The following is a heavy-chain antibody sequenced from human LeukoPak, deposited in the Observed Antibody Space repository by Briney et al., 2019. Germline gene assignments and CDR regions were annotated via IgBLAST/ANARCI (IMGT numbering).Heavy chain of an antibody. V-gene: IGHV3-20*04. Sequence: GGSLRLSCAASGFRFDDYGMTWVRHAPGKGLEWVSGINWNGIRTTYADSVKGRFTISRDNAKNSLYLQMDSLRAEDTAFYYCARAPLTRYWYESSFDHDTFYYYMDVWGKGTTVTVSS. CDR2: INWNGIRT. J-gene: IGHJ6*03. CDR1: GFRFDDYG. D-gene: IGHD3-22*01. CDR3: ARAPLTRYWYESSFDHDTFYYYMDV.